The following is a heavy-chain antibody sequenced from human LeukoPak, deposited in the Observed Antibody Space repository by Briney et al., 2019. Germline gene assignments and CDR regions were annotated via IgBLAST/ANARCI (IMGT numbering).Heavy chain of an antibody. Sequence: GGSLRLSCAASGFTFSNYAMSWVRQAPGKGLEWVSAISGSGGSTYYADSVKGRFTISRDNSKDTLYLQMNSLRAEDTAVYYCAKGDYYDSSGYDYWGQGTLVTVFS. D-gene: IGHD3-22*01. CDR3: AKGDYYDSSGYDY. CDR1: GFTFSNYA. V-gene: IGHV3-23*01. J-gene: IGHJ4*02. CDR2: ISGSGGST.